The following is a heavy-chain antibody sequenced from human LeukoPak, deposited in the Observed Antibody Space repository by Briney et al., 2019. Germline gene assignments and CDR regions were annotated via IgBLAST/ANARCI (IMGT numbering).Heavy chain of an antibody. CDR3: ASSGNYRIYYFDY. J-gene: IGHJ4*02. V-gene: IGHV3-66*01. D-gene: IGHD1-26*01. Sequence: GGSLRLSCAASGFTVSSNYMSWVRQAPGKGLEWVSLIYSGGSTYYVDSVKGRFTISRDNSKNTLYLQMNSLRAEDTAVYYCASSGNYRIYYFDYWGQGTLVTVSS. CDR2: IYSGGST. CDR1: GFTVSSNY.